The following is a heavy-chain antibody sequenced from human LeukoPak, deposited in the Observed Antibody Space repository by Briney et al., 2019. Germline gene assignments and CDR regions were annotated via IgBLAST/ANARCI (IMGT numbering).Heavy chain of an antibody. CDR3: ARYFGATTEAGRGYNWFDP. Sequence: PSETLSLTCTVSGGSISSYYWSWIRQPAGKGLEWIGSIYYSGSTYYNPSLKSRVTISVDTSKNQFSLKLSSVTAADTAVYYCARYFGATTEAGRGYNWFDPWGQGTLVTVSS. J-gene: IGHJ5*02. CDR2: IYYSGST. V-gene: IGHV4-4*07. CDR1: GGSISSYY. D-gene: IGHD6-13*01.